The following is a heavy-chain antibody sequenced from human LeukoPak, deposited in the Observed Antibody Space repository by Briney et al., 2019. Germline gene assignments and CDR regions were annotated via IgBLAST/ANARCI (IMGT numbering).Heavy chain of an antibody. Sequence: SETLSLTCTVSGGSISSSSYYWGWIRQPPGKGLEWIVSIFYGGSTYYNPSLKSRVTISVDTSKNQFSLKLSSVTAADTAVYYCATIVVVPAAYLHYYYYYGMDVWGQGTTVTVSS. D-gene: IGHD2-2*01. CDR2: IFYGGST. CDR3: ATIVVVPAAYLHYYYYYGMDV. V-gene: IGHV4-39*01. CDR1: GGSISSSSYY. J-gene: IGHJ6*02.